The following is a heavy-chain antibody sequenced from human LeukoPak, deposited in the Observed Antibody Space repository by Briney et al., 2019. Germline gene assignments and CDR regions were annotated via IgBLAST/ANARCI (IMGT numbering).Heavy chain of an antibody. CDR3: ARARPFRPVLGYCSGGSCYYMDV. D-gene: IGHD2-15*01. J-gene: IGHJ6*03. V-gene: IGHV4-34*01. CDR2: INHSGST. CDR1: GGSFSGYY. Sequence: SETLSLTCAVYGGSFSGYYWSWIRQPPGKGLGWIGEINHSGSTNYNPSLKSRVTISVDTSKNQFSLKLSSVTAADTAVYYCARARPFRPVLGYCSGGSCYYMDVWGKGTTVTVSS.